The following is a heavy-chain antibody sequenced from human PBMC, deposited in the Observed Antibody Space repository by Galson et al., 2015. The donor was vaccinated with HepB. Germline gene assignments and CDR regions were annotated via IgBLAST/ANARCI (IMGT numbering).Heavy chain of an antibody. CDR1: GFTFSSQD. CDR2: IGTIGDT. V-gene: IGHV3-13*01. Sequence: SLRLSCAASGFTFSSQDMHWVRQTTGRGLEWVSGIGTIGDTFYSTSVRGRFTISRENAKNSLYLQMNSLRDDDTAVHYCARGHPVVRGVISDMDVWGQGTTVTVSS. CDR3: ARGHPVVRGVISDMDV. D-gene: IGHD3-10*01. J-gene: IGHJ6*02.